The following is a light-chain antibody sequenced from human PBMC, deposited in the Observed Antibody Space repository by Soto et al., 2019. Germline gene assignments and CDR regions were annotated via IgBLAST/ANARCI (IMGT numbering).Light chain of an antibody. CDR2: EAS. CDR1: QTVRNNY. Sequence: ELGLTQSPGTLSLSPGQRATLSSRASQTVRNNYLAWYQQKPGQAPRLLSYEASRRATGIPDRFSGGGSGTDFTLTICRLEPEDFAVYYCQQFSSYPLTFGGGTKVDIK. CDR3: QQFSSYPLT. J-gene: IGKJ4*01. V-gene: IGKV3-20*01.